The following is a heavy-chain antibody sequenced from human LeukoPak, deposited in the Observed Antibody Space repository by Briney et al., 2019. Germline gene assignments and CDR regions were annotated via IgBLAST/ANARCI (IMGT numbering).Heavy chain of an antibody. CDR3: AKGSGYSWKSYFDY. CDR1: GFTFDDFA. V-gene: IGHV3-9*03. CDR2: ISWNSGSI. J-gene: IGHJ4*02. Sequence: GGSLRLSCAASGFTFDDFAMHWVRQAPGKGLEWVSGISWNSGSIGYVDSVKGRFTISRDSAKNSLYLQMNSLRAEDMALYYCAKGSGYSWKSYFDYWGQGTLVTVSS. D-gene: IGHD1-20*01.